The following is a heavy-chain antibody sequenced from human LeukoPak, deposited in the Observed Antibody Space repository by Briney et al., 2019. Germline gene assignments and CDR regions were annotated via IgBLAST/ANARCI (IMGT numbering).Heavy chain of an antibody. CDR3: YYYYDSRRGFFDY. CDR2: ISGSGGST. CDR1: GFTFSSYA. Sequence: QPGGSLRLSCAASGFTFSSYAMSWVRQAPGKGLEWVSAISGSGGSTYYADSVKGRFTISRDNSKNTLYLQMNSLRAEDTAVYYCYYYYDSRRGFFDYWGQGTLVTVSS. J-gene: IGHJ4*02. D-gene: IGHD3-22*01. V-gene: IGHV3-23*01.